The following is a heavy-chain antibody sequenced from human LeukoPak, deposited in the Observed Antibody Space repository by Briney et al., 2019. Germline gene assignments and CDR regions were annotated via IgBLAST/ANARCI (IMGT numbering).Heavy chain of an antibody. V-gene: IGHV1-46*01. Sequence: ASVKVSCKASEYTFTSYYMHWVRQAPGQGLEWMGIINPSGGSTSYAQKFQGRVTMTRDTSTSTVYMELSSLRSEDTAVYYCARVDANQYYYDSSGPRPLDYWGQGTLVTVSS. J-gene: IGHJ4*02. CDR2: INPSGGST. CDR1: EYTFTSYY. D-gene: IGHD3-22*01. CDR3: ARVDANQYYYDSSGPRPLDY.